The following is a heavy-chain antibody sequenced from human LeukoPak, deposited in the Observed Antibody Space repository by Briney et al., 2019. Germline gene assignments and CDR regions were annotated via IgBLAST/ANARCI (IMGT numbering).Heavy chain of an antibody. CDR2: IYSGGNT. CDR3: AREMIQLPGYFDY. Sequence: GGSPRLSCAASGLTVSSNYMSWVRQAPGKGLEWVSVIYSGGNTFYADSVKGRFTISRDNSKNTLYLQMNSLRAEDTAVYYCAREMIQLPGYFDYWGQGTLVTVSS. CDR1: GLTVSSNY. V-gene: IGHV3-53*01. D-gene: IGHD5-18*01. J-gene: IGHJ4*02.